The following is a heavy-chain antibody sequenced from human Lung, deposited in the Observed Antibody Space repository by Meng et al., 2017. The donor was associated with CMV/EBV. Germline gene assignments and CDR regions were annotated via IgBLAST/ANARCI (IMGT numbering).Heavy chain of an antibody. J-gene: IGHJ5*02. Sequence: SVKVSCNASGCSFSSYTISWVRQAPGQGLEWMGRIIPILGIANYAQKFQGRVTITADKSTSTAYMELSSLRSEDTAVYYCARSPNAIVVVPAASWFDPWGQGTLVTVSS. CDR3: ARSPNAIVVVPAASWFDP. CDR1: GCSFSSYT. V-gene: IGHV1-69*02. CDR2: IIPILGIA. D-gene: IGHD2-2*01.